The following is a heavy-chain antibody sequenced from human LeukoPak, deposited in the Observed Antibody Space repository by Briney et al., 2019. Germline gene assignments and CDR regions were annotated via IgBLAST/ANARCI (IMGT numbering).Heavy chain of an antibody. CDR1: GFTFSTYS. CDR2: ISSSSSYI. Sequence: GGSLRLSCAASGFTFSTYSMNWVRQAPGKGLEWVSSISSSSSYIYYADSVKGRFTIPIDNAKNSLFLQMNSLRAEDTAVYYCARAAQYYDSSGYYHWGQGTLVTVSS. J-gene: IGHJ5*02. V-gene: IGHV3-21*01. CDR3: ARAAQYYDSSGYYH. D-gene: IGHD3-22*01.